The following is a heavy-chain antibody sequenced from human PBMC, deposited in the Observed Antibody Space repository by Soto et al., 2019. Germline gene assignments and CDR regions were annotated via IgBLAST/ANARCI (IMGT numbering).Heavy chain of an antibody. Sequence: QVQLVQSGAEVKKPGSSVKVSCKASGGTFSSYAISWVRQAPGQGLEWMGGIIPIFGTANYAQKFQGRVTMTADESTSTADMELSSLRSEDTAVYYCARAPPYYDSSGTKRFDYWGQGTLVTVSS. D-gene: IGHD3-22*01. V-gene: IGHV1-69*12. CDR3: ARAPPYYDSSGTKRFDY. CDR2: IIPIFGTA. J-gene: IGHJ4*02. CDR1: GGTFSSYA.